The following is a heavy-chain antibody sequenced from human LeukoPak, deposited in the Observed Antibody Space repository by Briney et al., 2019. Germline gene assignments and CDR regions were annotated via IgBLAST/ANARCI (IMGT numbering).Heavy chain of an antibody. Sequence: QTGGSLRLSCAASGFTFSTYWMSWVRQAPGEGLEWVASIKQDGGEEYYMDSVKGRFTISRDNAKNSLYLQMNSLRAEDTAVYYCAREWHATIDYWGQGSLVTVSS. V-gene: IGHV3-7*01. CDR3: AREWHATIDY. CDR2: IKQDGGEE. D-gene: IGHD5-12*01. J-gene: IGHJ4*02. CDR1: GFTFSTYW.